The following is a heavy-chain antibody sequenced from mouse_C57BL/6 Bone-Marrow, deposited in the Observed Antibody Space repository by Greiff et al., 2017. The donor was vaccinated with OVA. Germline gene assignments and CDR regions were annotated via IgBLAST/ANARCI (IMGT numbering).Heavy chain of an antibody. CDR3: ARDYYSNYGDWYFDV. Sequence: VHVKQSGPELVKPGASVKIPCKASGYTFTDYNMDWVKQSHGKSLEWIGDINPNNGGTIYNQKFKGKATLTVDKSSSTAYMELRSLTSEDTAVYYCARDYYSNYGDWYFDVWGTGTTVTVSS. V-gene: IGHV1-18*01. J-gene: IGHJ1*03. CDR2: INPNNGGT. CDR1: GYTFTDYN. D-gene: IGHD2-5*01.